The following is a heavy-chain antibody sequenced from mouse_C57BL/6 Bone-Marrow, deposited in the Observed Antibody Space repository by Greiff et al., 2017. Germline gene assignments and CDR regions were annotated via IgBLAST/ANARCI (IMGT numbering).Heavy chain of an antibody. Sequence: VKLVESGPGLVQPSQSLSITCTVSGFSLTSYGVHWVRQSPGKGLEWLGVIWRGGSTDYNAAFMSRLSITKDNSKSQVFFKMNSLQADDTAIYYCAIPYDYGDYYAMDYWGQGTSVTVSS. CDR1: GFSLTSYG. J-gene: IGHJ4*01. CDR2: IWRGGST. CDR3: AIPYDYGDYYAMDY. V-gene: IGHV2-5*01. D-gene: IGHD2-4*01.